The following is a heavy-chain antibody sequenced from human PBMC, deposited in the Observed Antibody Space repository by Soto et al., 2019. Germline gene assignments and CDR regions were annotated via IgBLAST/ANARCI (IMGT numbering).Heavy chain of an antibody. V-gene: IGHV3-23*01. CDR3: AKDEQRLTCCRKRTDY. D-gene: IGHD6-25*01. CDR1: GFTLSSYA. J-gene: IGHJ4*02. Sequence: PVGSQIRYCASSGFTLSSYAVSRVRAAPRKGLELVSAIRASCASTYYADSVKGRFTIPRDNSKPKLYLHTYSVSADDTAVYHCAKDEQRLTCCRKRTDYWGQGTLVTVSS. CDR2: IRASCAST.